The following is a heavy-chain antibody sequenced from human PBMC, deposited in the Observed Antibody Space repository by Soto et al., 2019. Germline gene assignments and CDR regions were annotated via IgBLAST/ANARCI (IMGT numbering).Heavy chain of an antibody. D-gene: IGHD1-26*01. CDR2: INAGNGNT. CDR3: ARGSPPTFDY. CDR1: GYTFSNYA. Sequence: ASVKVSCKASGYTFSNYAIHWVRQAPGQRLEWMGWINAGNGNTKSSQKFQGRVTITRDTSASTAYMELSSLRSEDTAVYYCARGSPPTFDYWGQGTFVTVSS. J-gene: IGHJ4*02. V-gene: IGHV1-3*01.